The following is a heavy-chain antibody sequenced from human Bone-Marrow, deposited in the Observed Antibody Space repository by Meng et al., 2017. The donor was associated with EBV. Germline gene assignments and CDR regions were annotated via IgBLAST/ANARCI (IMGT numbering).Heavy chain of an antibody. CDR3: ARIGRFCGGDCYADY. CDR2: ISGYDGNT. J-gene: IGHJ4*02. V-gene: IGHV1-18*01. Sequence: QVQRVPSGSEVKQPWASGKVFCKASGYTFSNYGIAWVRQAPGQGLEWMGWISGYDGNTNYEQKFQGRVTMTTDTSTSTAYMDLRSLRSDDTAVYYCARIGRFCGGDCYADYWGQGTLVTVSS. D-gene: IGHD2-21*01. CDR1: GYTFSNYG.